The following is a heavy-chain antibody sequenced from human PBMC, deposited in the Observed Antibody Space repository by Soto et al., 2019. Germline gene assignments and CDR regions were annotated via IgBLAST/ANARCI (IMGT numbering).Heavy chain of an antibody. J-gene: IGHJ5*02. Sequence: PSETLSLTCAVYGGSFSGYYWSWIRQPPGKGLEWIGEINHSGSTNYNPSLKSRVTISVDTSKNQFSLKLSSVTAADTAVYYCARASYSSSGDRVNWFDPWGQGTLVTVSS. CDR3: ARASYSSSGDRVNWFDP. V-gene: IGHV4-34*01. CDR2: INHSGST. CDR1: GGSFSGYY. D-gene: IGHD6-13*01.